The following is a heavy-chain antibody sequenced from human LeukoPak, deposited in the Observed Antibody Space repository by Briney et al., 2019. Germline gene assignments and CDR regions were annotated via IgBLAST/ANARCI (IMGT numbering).Heavy chain of an antibody. Sequence: GGSLRLSCAASGFTFSSYGMHWVRQAPGKGLEWVAFIRYDGSNKYYADSVKGRFTISRDNSKNTLYLLMNSLRAEDTAVYYCAKTFDYDGYFDYWGQGTLVTVSS. J-gene: IGHJ4*02. D-gene: IGHD4-17*01. CDR2: IRYDGSNK. V-gene: IGHV3-30*02. CDR3: AKTFDYDGYFDY. CDR1: GFTFSSYG.